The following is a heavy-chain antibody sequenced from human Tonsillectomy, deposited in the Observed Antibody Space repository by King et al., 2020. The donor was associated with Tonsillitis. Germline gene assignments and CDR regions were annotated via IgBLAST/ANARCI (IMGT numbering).Heavy chain of an antibody. CDR2: ISWNSNSV. Sequence: VQLVESGGSLVRPGTSLRLSCVGSGYKFDDNAMHWVRQVPGKGLEWVSGISWNSNSVGYADSVKGRFTISRDNAKDSLYLEMNSLRPDDTAIYYCARGRRRAPDAFGMWGQGTLVTVSS. J-gene: IGHJ3*02. V-gene: IGHV3-9*01. CDR3: ARGRRRAPDAFGM. CDR1: GYKFDDNA.